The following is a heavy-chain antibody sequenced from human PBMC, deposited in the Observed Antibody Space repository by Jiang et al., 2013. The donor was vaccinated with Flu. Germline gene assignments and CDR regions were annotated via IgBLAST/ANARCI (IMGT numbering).Heavy chain of an antibody. J-gene: IGHJ5*02. V-gene: IGHV1-3*01. D-gene: IGHD6-13*01. CDR1: GYTFINYA. CDR2: INVANGNT. Sequence: SGAEVKKPGASVKISCKTSGYTFINYALHWVRQAPGQRLEWMGWINVANGNTKFSQKFNGRVTITRDTSASTAYMELSSLQFEDTGVYYCARAPGIQAAGTWFDPWGQGTLVTVSS. CDR3: ARAPGIQAAGTWFDP.